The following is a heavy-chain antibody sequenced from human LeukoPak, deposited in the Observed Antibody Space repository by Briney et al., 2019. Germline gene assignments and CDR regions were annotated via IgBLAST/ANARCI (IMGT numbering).Heavy chain of an antibody. CDR3: AKDPTHRSAQWLVGSYFDY. CDR1: GFTFSSYG. J-gene: IGHJ4*02. D-gene: IGHD6-19*01. V-gene: IGHV3-30*18. Sequence: GRSLRLSCAASGFTFSSYGMHWVRQAPGKGLEWVAVISYDGSNKYYADSVKGRFTISRDNSKNTLYLQMDSLIAEDTAVYYCAKDPTHRSAQWLVGSYFDYWGQGSLVTVSS. CDR2: ISYDGSNK.